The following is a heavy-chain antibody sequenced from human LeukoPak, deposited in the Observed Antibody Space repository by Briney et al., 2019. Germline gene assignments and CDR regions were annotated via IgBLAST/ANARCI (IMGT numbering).Heavy chain of an antibody. CDR3: AKDLGLGGSSWSGWEY. CDR1: GFTFSSYA. V-gene: IGHV3-23*01. D-gene: IGHD6-13*01. Sequence: PGGSLRLSCAASGFTFSSYAMSWVRQAPGKGLEWVSGVGGSGGSTYYGDSVKGRFTISRDNSKNTLYLQMNSLRVEDTAVYYCAKDLGLGGSSWSGWEYWGQGTLVTVSP. J-gene: IGHJ4*02. CDR2: VGGSGGST.